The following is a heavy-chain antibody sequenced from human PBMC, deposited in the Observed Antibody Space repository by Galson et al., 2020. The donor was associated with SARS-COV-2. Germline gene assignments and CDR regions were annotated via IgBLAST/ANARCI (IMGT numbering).Heavy chain of an antibody. CDR3: ARDRGTAMVKYYYYMDV. D-gene: IGHD5-18*01. J-gene: IGHJ6*03. Sequence: ASVKVSCKASGYTFTSYYMHWVRQAPGQGLEWMGIINPSGGSTSYAQKFQGRVTMTRDTSTSTVYMELSSLRSEDTAVYYCARDRGTAMVKYYYYMDVWGKGTTVTVSS. CDR2: INPSGGST. CDR1: GYTFTSYY. V-gene: IGHV1-46*01.